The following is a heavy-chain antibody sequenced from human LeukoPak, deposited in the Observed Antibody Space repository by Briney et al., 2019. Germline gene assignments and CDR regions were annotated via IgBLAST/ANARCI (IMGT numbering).Heavy chain of an antibody. CDR1: GFTFSTYG. Sequence: GGSLTLFCVASGFTFSTYGMAWARHPPGEGLECISAITSNGDDTYYADSVKARFTISRNNSKNTLYPQMNRLRAEDTAVYYCAKGFDHWGQGTLVTVSS. J-gene: IGHJ4*02. CDR2: ITSNGDDT. CDR3: AKGFDH. V-gene: IGHV3-23*01.